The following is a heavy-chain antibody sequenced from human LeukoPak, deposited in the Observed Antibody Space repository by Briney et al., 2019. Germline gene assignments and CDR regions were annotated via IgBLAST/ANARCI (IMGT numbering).Heavy chain of an antibody. CDR2: ISAYNGNT. CDR1: GYTFTSYG. V-gene: IGHV1-18*01. D-gene: IGHD2-2*01. Sequence: ASVKVSCKASGYTFTSYGISWVRQAPGQGLEWMGWISAYNGNTNYAQKLQGRVTMTTDTSTSTACMELRSLRSDDTAVYYCARDIVVVPAAMAVDYWGQGTLVTVSS. CDR3: ARDIVVVPAAMAVDY. J-gene: IGHJ4*02.